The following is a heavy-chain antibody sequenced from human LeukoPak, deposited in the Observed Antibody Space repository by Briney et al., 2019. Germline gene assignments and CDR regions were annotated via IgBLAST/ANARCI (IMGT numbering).Heavy chain of an antibody. V-gene: IGHV3-9*01. Sequence: GGSLRLSCAASGFTFDDYAMHWVRQAPGKGLEWVSGISWNSGNIGYADSVKGRFTISRDNAKNSLYLQMNSLRAEDTALYYCAKAYYYYGMDVWGQGTTVTVSS. CDR2: ISWNSGNI. CDR1: GFTFDDYA. J-gene: IGHJ6*02. CDR3: AKAYYYYGMDV.